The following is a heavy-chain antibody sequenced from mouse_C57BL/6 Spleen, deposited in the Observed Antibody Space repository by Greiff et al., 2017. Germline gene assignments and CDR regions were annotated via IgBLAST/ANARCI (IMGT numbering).Heavy chain of an antibody. D-gene: IGHD4-1*01. CDR2: IHPNGGGT. J-gene: IGHJ2*01. CDR1: GYTFTSYW. CDR3: ARTGTDY. Sequence: QVQLQQPGAELVKPGASVKLSCKASGYTFTSYWMHWVKQRPGQGLEWIGMIHPNGGGTNYNEKFKGKATLTADKSSSTAYMELRGLTSEDCAVYFCARTGTDYWGQGTTLTVSS. V-gene: IGHV1-64*01.